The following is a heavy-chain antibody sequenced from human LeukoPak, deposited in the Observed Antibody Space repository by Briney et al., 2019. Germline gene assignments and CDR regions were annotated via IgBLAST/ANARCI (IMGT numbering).Heavy chain of an antibody. J-gene: IGHJ4*02. Sequence: ASVKVSCKVSGYTLTELSMHWVRQAPGKGLEWMGGFDPEDGETIYAQKFQGRVTMTEDTSTDTAYMELSSLRSEDTAVYYCATVWSRAYDSSGYLGYWGQGTLVTVSS. V-gene: IGHV1-24*01. CDR1: GYTLTELS. CDR3: ATVWSRAYDSSGYLGY. D-gene: IGHD3-22*01. CDR2: FDPEDGET.